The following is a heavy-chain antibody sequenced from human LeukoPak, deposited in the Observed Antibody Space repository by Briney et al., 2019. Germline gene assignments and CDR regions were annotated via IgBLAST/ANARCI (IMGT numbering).Heavy chain of an antibody. J-gene: IGHJ5*02. CDR1: GGSISSYH. D-gene: IGHD3-10*01. Sequence: PSETLSLTCTVSGGSISSYHWSWIRQPAGKGLEWIGRIYTSGSTNYNPSLKSRATMSVDTSKNQFSLKLSSVTAADTAVYYCARDRSSGRHIFHAAWGQGTLVTVSS. V-gene: IGHV4-4*07. CDR3: ARDRSSGRHIFHAA. CDR2: IYTSGST.